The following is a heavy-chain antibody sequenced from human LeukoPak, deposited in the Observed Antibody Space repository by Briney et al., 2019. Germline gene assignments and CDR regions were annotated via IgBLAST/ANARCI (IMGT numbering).Heavy chain of an antibody. Sequence: PGGSLRLSCTASGLTFSNFWMHWVRQAPGKGLEWVANINQHGSEKYYVDSVKGRFTTSRDNAKSSLYLQMNALRGEDTAVYYCARLVGDVTTWDCWGQGTLVTVSS. V-gene: IGHV3-7*03. CDR2: INQHGSEK. J-gene: IGHJ4*02. CDR1: GLTFSNFW. CDR3: ARLVGDVTTWDC. D-gene: IGHD1-26*01.